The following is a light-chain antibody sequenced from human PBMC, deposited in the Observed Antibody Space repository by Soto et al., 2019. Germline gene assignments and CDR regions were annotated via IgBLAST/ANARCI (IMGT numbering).Light chain of an antibody. CDR3: AAWDDSLNGFYV. Sequence: QSVLTQPPSASGTPGQRVPISCSGSSSNIESNTVNWYQQLPGTAPKLLIYSNNRRPSGVPDRFSGSKSGTSASLAISGLQSEDEADYYCAAWDDSLNGFYVFGTGTKVTVL. CDR2: SNN. J-gene: IGLJ1*01. V-gene: IGLV1-44*01. CDR1: SSNIESNT.